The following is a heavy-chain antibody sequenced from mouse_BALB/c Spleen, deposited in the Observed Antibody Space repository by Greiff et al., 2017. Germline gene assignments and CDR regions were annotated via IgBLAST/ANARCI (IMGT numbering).Heavy chain of an antibody. CDR2: ISSGSSTI. CDR1: GFTFSSFG. V-gene: IGHV5-17*02. CDR3: AREGYGNPFAY. D-gene: IGHD2-10*02. Sequence: DVHLVESGGGLVQPGGSRKLSCAASGFTFSSFGMHWVRQAPEKGLEWVAYISSGSSTIYYADTVKGRFTISRDNPKNTLFLQMTSLRSEDTAMYYCAREGYGNPFAYWGQGTLVTVSA. J-gene: IGHJ3*01.